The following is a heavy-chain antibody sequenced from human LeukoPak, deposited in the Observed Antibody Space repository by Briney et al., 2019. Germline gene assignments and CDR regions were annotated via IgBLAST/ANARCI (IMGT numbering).Heavy chain of an antibody. CDR2: ISSNGGST. CDR1: GFTFSSYA. CDR3: ARDLPPYSSSWYGGGFDP. V-gene: IGHV3-64*01. J-gene: IGHJ5*02. Sequence: GGSLRLSCAASGFTFSSYAMHWVRQAPGKGLEYVSAISSNGGSTYYANSVKGRFTISRDNSKNTLYLQMGSLRAEDMAVYYCARDLPPYSSSWYGGGFDPWGQGTLVTVSS. D-gene: IGHD6-13*01.